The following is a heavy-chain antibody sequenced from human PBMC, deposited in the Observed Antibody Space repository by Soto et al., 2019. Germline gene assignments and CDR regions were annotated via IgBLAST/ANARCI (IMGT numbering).Heavy chain of an antibody. CDR1: GFTVSSNY. D-gene: IGHD3-10*01. Sequence: GSLRLSCAASGFTVSSNYMSWVRQAPGKGLEWVSVIYSDGSTYYADSVKGRFTISRDNSKNTLYLQMNSLRAEDTAVYYCARDRVTMVRGIISKYYFDDWGQGALVTVSS. J-gene: IGHJ4*02. V-gene: IGHV3-66*01. CDR2: IYSDGST. CDR3: ARDRVTMVRGIISKYYFDD.